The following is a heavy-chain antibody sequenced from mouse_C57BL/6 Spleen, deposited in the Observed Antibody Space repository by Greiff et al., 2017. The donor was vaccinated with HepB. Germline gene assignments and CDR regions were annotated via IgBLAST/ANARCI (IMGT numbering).Heavy chain of an antibody. CDR2: INYDGSST. D-gene: IGHD1-1*01. CDR1: GFTFSDYY. J-gene: IGHJ2*01. CDR3: ARDRGGSSYFDY. Sequence: EVQRVESEGGLVQPGSSMKLSCTASGFTFSDYYMAWVRQVPEKGLEWVANINYDGSSTYYLDSLKSRFIISRDNAKNILYLQMSSLKSEDTATYYCARDRGGSSYFDYWGQGTTLTVSS. V-gene: IGHV5-16*01.